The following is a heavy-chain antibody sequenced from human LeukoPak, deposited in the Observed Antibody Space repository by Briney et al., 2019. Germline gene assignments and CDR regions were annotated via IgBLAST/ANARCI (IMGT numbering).Heavy chain of an antibody. Sequence: KPSETLSLTCTVSGGSISSSSYYWGWIRQPPGKGLEWIGSIYYSGSTYYNPSLKSRVTISVDTSKNQFSLKLSSVTAADTAVYYCARSHGDYRFVAFDIWGQGTMVTVSS. CDR2: IYYSGST. D-gene: IGHD4-17*01. CDR1: GGSISSSSYY. J-gene: IGHJ3*02. V-gene: IGHV4-39*07. CDR3: ARSHGDYRFVAFDI.